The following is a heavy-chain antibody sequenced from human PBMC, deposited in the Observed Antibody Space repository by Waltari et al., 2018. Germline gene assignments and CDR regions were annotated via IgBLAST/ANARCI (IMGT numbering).Heavy chain of an antibody. V-gene: IGHV4-61*02. CDR3: ATSTTVTGFDY. D-gene: IGHD4-17*01. CDR1: GGPISSGSYY. J-gene: IGHJ4*02. Sequence: QVQLQESGPGLVKPSQTLSLTCTVSGGPISSGSYYWRWIRQPAGKGLEWIGRIYTSGSTNYNPSLKSRVTISVDTSKNQFSLKLSSVTATDTAVYYCATSTTVTGFDYWGQGTLVTVSS. CDR2: IYTSGST.